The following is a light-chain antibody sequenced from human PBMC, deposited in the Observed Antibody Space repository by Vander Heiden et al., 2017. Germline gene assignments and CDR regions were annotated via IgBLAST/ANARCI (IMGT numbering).Light chain of an antibody. Sequence: QSALTQPASVSGSPAPSITIPCTATSSDVGGYNYVSWYQQNPGKAPILIISDVTNRPSGVSNRFSGSKSGNTASLTISGIQAEDEADYYCSSYKSSSAYVFGAGTKVTVL. V-gene: IGLV2-14*03. CDR2: DVT. CDR1: SSDVGGYNY. CDR3: SSYKSSSAYV. J-gene: IGLJ1*01.